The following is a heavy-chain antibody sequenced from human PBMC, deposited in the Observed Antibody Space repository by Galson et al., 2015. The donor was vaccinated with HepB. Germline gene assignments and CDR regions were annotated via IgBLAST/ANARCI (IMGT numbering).Heavy chain of an antibody. Sequence: TLSLTCTVSGGSISSGGYYWSWIRQHPGKGLEWIGYIYYSGSTYYNPSLKSRVTMSVDTSKNQFSLKLSSVTAADTAVYYCARGRRPRRGVIDYWGQGTLVTVSS. D-gene: IGHD3-10*01. CDR2: IYYSGST. J-gene: IGHJ4*02. CDR1: GGSISSGGYY. CDR3: ARGRRPRRGVIDY. V-gene: IGHV4-31*03.